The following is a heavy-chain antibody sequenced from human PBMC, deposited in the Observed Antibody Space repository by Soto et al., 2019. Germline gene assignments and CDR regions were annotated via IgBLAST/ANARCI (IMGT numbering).Heavy chain of an antibody. J-gene: IGHJ4*02. Sequence: QVQLQESGPGLVKVSGTLSLTCAVSDGSISSSNWWSWVRQPPGKGLQWIGEIYHRGGTNYNPSHMSRVTISLDKSKNQFSLKLSSVTAADSAVYYCARGSYASKFDDWGQGTLVTVSS. CDR2: IYHRGGT. D-gene: IGHD3-16*01. CDR1: DGSISSSNW. V-gene: IGHV4-4*02. CDR3: ARGSYASKFDD.